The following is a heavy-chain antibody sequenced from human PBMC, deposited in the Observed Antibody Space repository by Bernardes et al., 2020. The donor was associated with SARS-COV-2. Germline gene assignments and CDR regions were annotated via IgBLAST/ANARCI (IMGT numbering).Heavy chain of an antibody. V-gene: IGHV4-59*01. CDR2: IHSSGST. Sequence: SETLSLTCTVSGGSISSYYCNWIRQSPGKGLEWIGYIHSSGSTKYNPSLQSRVTISIDPSKKQFSLNLSSVTAADTALYYCSREVRGGDRYFDFWGQGTLVTVSS. CDR1: GGSISSYY. CDR3: SREVRGGDRYFDF. D-gene: IGHD4-17*01. J-gene: IGHJ4*02.